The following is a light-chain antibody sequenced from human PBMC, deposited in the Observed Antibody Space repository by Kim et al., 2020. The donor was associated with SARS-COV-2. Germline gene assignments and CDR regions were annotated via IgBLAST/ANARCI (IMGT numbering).Light chain of an antibody. J-gene: IGLJ1*01. CDR2: DVS. V-gene: IGLV2-14*03. CDR1: SSDVCYYNS. Sequence: QSITNSSTGTSSDVCYYNSVSWYQQHPGKAPKFIIYDVSERASGVSNRFSGSQSANTASLTISGLRAEDEAYYYCSSHTTSSTYVFGSGTKVTVL. CDR3: SSHTTSSTYV.